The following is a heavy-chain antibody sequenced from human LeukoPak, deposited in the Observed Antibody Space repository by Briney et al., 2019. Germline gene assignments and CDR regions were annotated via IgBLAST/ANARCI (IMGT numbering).Heavy chain of an antibody. CDR2: IKGSIT. V-gene: IGHV4-61*02. CDR3: ARVPDWTYAADY. D-gene: IGHD3/OR15-3a*01. CDR1: GGSISSYRFY. Sequence: PSETLSLTCTVSGGSISSYRFYWTWVRQPAGKGLEWIGRIKGSITNYNPSLKSRVNISVDTSTNQFSLKLNSLTAADKAVYYCARVPDWTYAADYWGQGTLVTVSS. J-gene: IGHJ4*02.